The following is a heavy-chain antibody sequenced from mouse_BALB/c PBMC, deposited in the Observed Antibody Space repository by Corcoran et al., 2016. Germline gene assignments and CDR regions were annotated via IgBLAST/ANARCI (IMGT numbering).Heavy chain of an antibody. CDR3: AKIYYYGSSYWYFDV. D-gene: IGHD1-1*01. Sequence: QVTLQESGPGILQPSQTLSLTCSFSGFSLSNSGMGVGWIRKPSGEGLEWLADIWWDDNKYYNPSLKSRLTISKDTSSNQVFLKITSVDTADTATYYCAKIYYYGSSYWYFDVWGAGTTVTVSS. J-gene: IGHJ1*01. CDR1: GFSLSNSGMG. V-gene: IGHV8-5*01. CDR2: IWWDDNK.